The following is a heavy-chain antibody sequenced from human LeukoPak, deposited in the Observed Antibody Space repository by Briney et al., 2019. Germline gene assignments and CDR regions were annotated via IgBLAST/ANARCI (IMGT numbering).Heavy chain of an antibody. CDR3: ARVDDDYGSGNNWFDP. CDR1: GGSISSYY. CDR2: IYYSGST. V-gene: IGHV4-59*01. D-gene: IGHD3-10*01. Sequence: SETLSLTCTVSGGSISSYYWSWIRQPPGKGLEWIGYIYYSGSTNYNPSLKSRVTISVDTSKNQFSLKLSSVTAADTAVYYCARVDDDYGSGNNWFDPWGQGTLVTVSS. J-gene: IGHJ5*02.